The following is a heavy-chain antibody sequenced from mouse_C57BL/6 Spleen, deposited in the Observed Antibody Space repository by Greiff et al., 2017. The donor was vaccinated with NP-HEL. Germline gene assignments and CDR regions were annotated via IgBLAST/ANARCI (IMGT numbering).Heavy chain of an antibody. CDR2: IHPSDSDT. J-gene: IGHJ2*01. D-gene: IGHD3-3*01. V-gene: IGHV1-74*01. Sequence: QVQLKQPGAELVKPGASVKVSCKASGYTFTSYWMHWVKQRPGQGLEWIGRIHPSDSDTNYNQKFKGKATLTVDKSSSTAYMQLSSLTSEDSAVYYCALRGLAGTGFDYWGQGTTLTVSS. CDR3: ALRGLAGTGFDY. CDR1: GYTFTSYW.